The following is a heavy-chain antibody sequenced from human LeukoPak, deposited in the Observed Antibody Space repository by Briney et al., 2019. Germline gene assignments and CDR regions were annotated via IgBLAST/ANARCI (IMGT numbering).Heavy chain of an antibody. J-gene: IGHJ5*02. D-gene: IGHD3-3*01. V-gene: IGHV2-5*01. CDR3: AHAGAYYDFWSGYYSWFDP. CDR2: IYWNDDK. CDR1: GFSLSTSGVG. Sequence: SGPTLVNPTQTLTLTCTFSGFSLSTSGVGVGWIRQPPGRALEWLALIYWNDDKRYSPSLKSRLTITKDTSKNQVVLTMTNMDPVDTATYYCAHAGAYYDFWSGYYSWFDPWGQGTLVTVSS.